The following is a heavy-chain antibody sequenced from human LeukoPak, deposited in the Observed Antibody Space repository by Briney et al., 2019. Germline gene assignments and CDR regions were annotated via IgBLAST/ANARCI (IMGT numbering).Heavy chain of an antibody. Sequence: PGGSLRLSCAASGFTLSSYGMHWVRQAPGKGLEWVAVISYDGSNKYYADSVKGRFTISRDNSKNTLYLQMNSLRAEDTAVYYCAKVLDTAMAYWGQGTLVTVSS. CDR1: GFTLSSYG. J-gene: IGHJ4*02. V-gene: IGHV3-30*18. D-gene: IGHD5-18*01. CDR3: AKVLDTAMAY. CDR2: ISYDGSNK.